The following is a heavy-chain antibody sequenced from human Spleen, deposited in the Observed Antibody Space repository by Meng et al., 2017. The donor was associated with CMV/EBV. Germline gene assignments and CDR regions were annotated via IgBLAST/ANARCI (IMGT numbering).Heavy chain of an antibody. CDR2: IIPIFGTA. Sequence: SVKVSCKASGGTFSSYAISWVRQAPGQGLEWMGGIIPIFGTANYAQKFQGRVTITTDESTSTAYMELSSLRSEDTAVYYCARWAATNDAFDIWGQGTMVTVSS. V-gene: IGHV1-69*05. CDR1: GGTFSSYA. CDR3: ARWAATNDAFDI. D-gene: IGHD2-15*01. J-gene: IGHJ3*02.